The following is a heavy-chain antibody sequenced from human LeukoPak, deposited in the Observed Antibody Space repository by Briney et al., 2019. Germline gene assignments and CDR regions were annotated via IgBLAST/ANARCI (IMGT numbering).Heavy chain of an antibody. CDR2: IYISGST. V-gene: IGHV4-4*07. CDR1: GGSISSYY. Sequence: SETLSLTCSVSGGSISSYYWSWIRQPAEKGLEWIGRIYISGSTTYNPSLKSRVTISVDTSKNQFSLKLSSVTAADTAVYYCARSSGSYSFDYWGQGTLVTVSS. D-gene: IGHD1-26*01. CDR3: ARSSGSYSFDY. J-gene: IGHJ4*02.